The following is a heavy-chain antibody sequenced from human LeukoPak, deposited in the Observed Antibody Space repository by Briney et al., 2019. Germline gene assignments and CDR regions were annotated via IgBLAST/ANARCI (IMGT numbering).Heavy chain of an antibody. J-gene: IGHJ6*02. V-gene: IGHV5-51*01. Sequence: GKSLKISCKGSGYSFTSYWIGWVRQMPGKGLEWMGIIYPGDSDTRYSPSFQGQVTISADKSISTAYLQWSSLKASDTAMYYCATSTYYYGSGSYYPGYYYGMDVWGQGTTVTVSS. CDR1: GYSFTSYW. D-gene: IGHD3-10*01. CDR3: ATSTYYYGSGSYYPGYYYGMDV. CDR2: IYPGDSDT.